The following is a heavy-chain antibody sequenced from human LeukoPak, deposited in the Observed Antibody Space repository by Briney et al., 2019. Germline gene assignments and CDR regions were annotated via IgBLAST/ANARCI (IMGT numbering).Heavy chain of an antibody. D-gene: IGHD6-13*01. CDR1: GYTFTSYY. CDR3: ARGGAAVRPLDY. CDR2: INPSGGST. V-gene: IGHV1-46*01. J-gene: IGHJ4*02. Sequence: GASVKVSCKESGYTFTSYYLHWVRQAPGQGLEWMGIINPSGGSTSYAQKFQGRVTMTRDTSTSTVYMELSSLRSEDTAVYYCARGGAAVRPLDYWGQGTLVTVSS.